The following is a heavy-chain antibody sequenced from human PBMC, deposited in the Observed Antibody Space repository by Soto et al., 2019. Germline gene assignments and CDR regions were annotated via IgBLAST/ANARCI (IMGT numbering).Heavy chain of an antibody. D-gene: IGHD2-2*01. CDR1: GFTFSSYG. CDR2: ISYDGSNK. J-gene: IGHJ6*02. CDR3: AKVPTDCSSTSCPKTDYYYYGMDV. Sequence: GGSLRLSCAASGFTFSSYGMHWVRQAPGKGLEWVAVISYDGSNKYYADSVKGRFTISRDNSKNTLYLQMNSLRAEDTAVYYCAKVPTDCSSTSCPKTDYYYYGMDVWGQGTTVTVSS. V-gene: IGHV3-30*18.